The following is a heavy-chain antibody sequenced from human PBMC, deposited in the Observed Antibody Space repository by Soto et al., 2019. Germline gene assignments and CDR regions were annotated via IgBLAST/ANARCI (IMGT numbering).Heavy chain of an antibody. V-gene: IGHV1-69*12. D-gene: IGHD6-19*01. CDR2: IIPIFGTA. J-gene: IGHJ4*02. CDR1: GGTFSSYA. Sequence: QVQLVQSGAEVKKPGSSVKVSCKASGGTFSSYAISWGRQAPGQGLEWMGGIIPIFGTANYAQKFQGRVTITADESTSTAYMELSSLRAEDTAVYYGARLPVADLYRDYWGQGTLVTVSS. CDR3: ARLPVADLYRDY.